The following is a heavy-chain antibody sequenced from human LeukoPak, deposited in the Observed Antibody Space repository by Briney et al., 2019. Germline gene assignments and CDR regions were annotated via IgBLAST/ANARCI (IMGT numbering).Heavy chain of an antibody. V-gene: IGHV5-51*01. CDR3: ARQGGSGLFDF. D-gene: IGHD3-10*01. Sequence: GESLKISCKGSGFDFSSSSIGWVRQMPGKGLEWMTIIRPADSGTRYSSSFRGQVTISADKSISTAYLQWSSLKASDTAMYYCARQGGSGLFDFWGQGTLVTVSS. J-gene: IGHJ4*02. CDR2: IRPADSGT. CDR1: GFDFSSSS.